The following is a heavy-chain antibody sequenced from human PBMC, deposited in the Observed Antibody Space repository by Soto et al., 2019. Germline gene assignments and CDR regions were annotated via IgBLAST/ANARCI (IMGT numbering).Heavy chain of an antibody. CDR3: AKDSALGGTYYYYGMDV. D-gene: IGHD3-16*01. V-gene: IGHV3-23*01. CDR2: ISGSGGST. J-gene: IGHJ6*02. Sequence: GGSLRLSCAASGFTFSSYAMSWVRQAPGKGLEWVSAISGSGGSTYYADSVKGPFTISRDNSKNTLYLQMNSLRAEDTAVYYCAKDSALGGTYYYYGMDVWGQGTTVTVSS. CDR1: GFTFSSYA.